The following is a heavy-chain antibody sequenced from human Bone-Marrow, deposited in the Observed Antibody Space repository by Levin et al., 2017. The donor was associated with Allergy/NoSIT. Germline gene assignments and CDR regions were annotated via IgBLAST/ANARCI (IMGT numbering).Heavy chain of an antibody. V-gene: IGHV4-39*01. D-gene: IGHD2-2*01. CDR2: IYYSGST. J-gene: IGHJ3*02. CDR3: ASGRGDIVVVPAAYDAFDI. Sequence: ESLKISCTVSGGSISSSSYYWGWIRQPPGKGLEWIGSIYYSGSTYYNPSLKSRVTISVDTSKNQFSLKLSSVTAADTAVYYCASGRGDIVVVPAAYDAFDIWGQGTMVTVSS. CDR1: GGSISSSSYY.